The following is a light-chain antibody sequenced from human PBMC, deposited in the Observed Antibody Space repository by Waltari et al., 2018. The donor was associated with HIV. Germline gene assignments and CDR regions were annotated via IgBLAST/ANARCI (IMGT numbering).Light chain of an antibody. J-gene: IGLJ1*01. V-gene: IGLV1-44*01. CDR2: SNN. CDR1: SSNIGRNT. CDR3: ATWDDTLNGLV. Sequence: QSVLTQPPSASETPGQRVTISCSGSSSNIGRNTVNWYQHLPGMAPKLLIYSNNQRPSGVPDRFSGSKSVTSASLAISGLQSEDDTDYYCATWDDTLNGLVFGTGTKVTVL.